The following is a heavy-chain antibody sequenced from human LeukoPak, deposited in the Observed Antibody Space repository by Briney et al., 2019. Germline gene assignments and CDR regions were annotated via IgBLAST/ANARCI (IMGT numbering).Heavy chain of an antibody. V-gene: IGHV3-30*18. CDR2: ISYDGSNK. J-gene: IGHJ4*02. CDR3: AKDGAVAATTNFDY. Sequence: PGGSLRLSCAASGFTFSSYGMHWVRQAPGKGLEWVAVISYDGSNKYYADSVKGRFTIPRDNSKNTLYLQMNRLRAEDTAVYYCAKDGAVAATTNFDYWGQGTLVTVSS. CDR1: GFTFSSYG. D-gene: IGHD6-19*01.